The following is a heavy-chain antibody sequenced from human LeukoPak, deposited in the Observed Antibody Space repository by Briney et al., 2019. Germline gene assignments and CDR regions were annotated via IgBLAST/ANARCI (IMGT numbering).Heavy chain of an antibody. J-gene: IGHJ2*01. V-gene: IGHV3-33*06. CDR3: AKDGRPYWYFDL. CDR2: IWYDGSNK. Sequence: GGSLRLSCAASGFTFSSYGMHWVRQAPGKGLEWVAVIWYDGSNKYYADSVKGRFTISRDNSKNTLYLQMNSLRAEDTAVYYCAKDGRPYWYFDLWGRGTLVTVSS. D-gene: IGHD6-25*01. CDR1: GFTFSSYG.